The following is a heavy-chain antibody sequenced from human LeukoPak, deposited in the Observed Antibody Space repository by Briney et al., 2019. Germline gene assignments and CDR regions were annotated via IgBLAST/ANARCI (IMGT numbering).Heavy chain of an antibody. Sequence: SETLSLTCAVYGGSFSDYYWSWIRQPPRQGLDWIGEINHSGSTNYNPSLKSRVTISVDTSKNQFSLKLSSVTAADTAVYYCARGGDDILTGPTPLYWGQGTLVTVSS. CDR3: ARGGDDILTGPTPLY. V-gene: IGHV4-34*01. CDR2: INHSGST. D-gene: IGHD3-9*01. J-gene: IGHJ4*02. CDR1: GGSFSDYY.